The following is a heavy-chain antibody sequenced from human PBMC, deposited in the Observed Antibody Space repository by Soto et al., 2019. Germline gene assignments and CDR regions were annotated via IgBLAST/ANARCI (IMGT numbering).Heavy chain of an antibody. D-gene: IGHD3-10*01. CDR1: GFTFSSYG. V-gene: IGHV3-30*18. Sequence: PGGSLRLSCAASGFTFSSYGMHWVRQAPGKGLEWVAVISYDGSNKYYADSVKGRFTISRDNSKNTLYLQMNSLRAEDTAVYYCAKDRGSYEVSGWFDPWGQGTLVTVSS. CDR3: AKDRGSYEVSGWFDP. J-gene: IGHJ5*02. CDR2: ISYDGSNK.